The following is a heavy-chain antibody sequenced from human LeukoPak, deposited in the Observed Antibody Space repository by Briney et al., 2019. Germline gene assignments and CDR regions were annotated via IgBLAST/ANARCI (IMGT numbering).Heavy chain of an antibody. V-gene: IGHV3-74*01. CDR3: ARVPVGSFNWFDP. CDR2: INSDGSTT. Sequence: SGGSLRLSCAASGFTFSSYWMHWVRQAPGKGLVWVSRINSDGSTTTYADSMKGRFTISRDNAKNTLYLQMNSLRAEDTAVYYCARVPVGSFNWFDPWGQGTLVTVSS. D-gene: IGHD3-10*01. J-gene: IGHJ5*02. CDR1: GFTFSSYW.